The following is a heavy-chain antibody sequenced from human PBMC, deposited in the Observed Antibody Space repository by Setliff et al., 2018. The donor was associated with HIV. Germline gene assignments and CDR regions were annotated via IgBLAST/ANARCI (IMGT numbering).Heavy chain of an antibody. Sequence: ASVKVSCKASGYTFTDYYMHWVQQAPGKGLEWMGRVDPEDGETIYAEKFQGRVTITADTSTDTAYMELSSMRSEDTAVYYCAARLSYGAAFQHWGQGTLVTVSS. V-gene: IGHV1-69-2*01. CDR3: AARLSYGAAFQH. D-gene: IGHD4-17*01. CDR1: GYTFTDYY. CDR2: VDPEDGET. J-gene: IGHJ1*01.